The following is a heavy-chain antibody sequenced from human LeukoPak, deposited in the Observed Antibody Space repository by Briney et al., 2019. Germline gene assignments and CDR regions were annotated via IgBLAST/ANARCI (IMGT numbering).Heavy chain of an antibody. J-gene: IGHJ4*02. Sequence: GGSLRLSCTASGFTFSTYAMNWVRQAPGKGLEWISVISGGSGSTYYADSVKGRFTISRDNSKNTLFLQMNSLRAEDTAVYYCAKGRGLRISGGFDYWGQGTLVTVSS. CDR1: GFTFSTYA. CDR2: ISGGSGST. D-gene: IGHD4-17*01. V-gene: IGHV3-23*01. CDR3: AKGRGLRISGGFDY.